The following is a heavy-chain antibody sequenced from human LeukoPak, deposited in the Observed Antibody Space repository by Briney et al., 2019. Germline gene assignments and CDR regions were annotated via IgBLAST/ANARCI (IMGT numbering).Heavy chain of an antibody. CDR2: IRSSGGVT. V-gene: IGHV3-48*02. Sequence: GGSLRLSCAVSGFTFSDYSMNWVRQAPGKGLEWVSYIRSSGGVTFYADSVKGRFTISRDNAKTSLYLQMNSLRDEDTAVYYCARDGVSLGPDLDYWGQGTLVTVSS. CDR1: GFTFSDYS. CDR3: ARDGVSLGPDLDY. D-gene: IGHD3-16*01. J-gene: IGHJ4*02.